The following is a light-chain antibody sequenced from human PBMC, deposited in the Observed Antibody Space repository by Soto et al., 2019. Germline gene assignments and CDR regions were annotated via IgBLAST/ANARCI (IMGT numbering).Light chain of an antibody. CDR1: QSVSSY. CDR2: DAS. Sequence: EIVMAQSPAALSLSRGERATRSCRASQSVSSYLAWYQRKPGQAPRLLIYDASNRATGIPARFSGSGSGTDFTLTISSLEPEDFAVYYCQQRSNWQGTFGQGTKVDIK. V-gene: IGKV3-11*01. J-gene: IGKJ1*01. CDR3: QQRSNWQGT.